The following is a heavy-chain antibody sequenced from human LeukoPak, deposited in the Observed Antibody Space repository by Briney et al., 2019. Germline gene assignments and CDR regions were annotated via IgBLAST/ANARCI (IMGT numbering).Heavy chain of an antibody. Sequence: TGGSLRLSCAASGFTFSSYGMHWVRQAPGKGLEWVAVISYDGSNKYYADSVKGRFTISRDNSKNTLYLQMNSLRAEDTAVYYCAKGYNWNYSYYFDYWGQGTLVTVSS. CDR2: ISYDGSNK. D-gene: IGHD1-7*01. V-gene: IGHV3-30*18. J-gene: IGHJ4*02. CDR3: AKGYNWNYSYYFDY. CDR1: GFTFSSYG.